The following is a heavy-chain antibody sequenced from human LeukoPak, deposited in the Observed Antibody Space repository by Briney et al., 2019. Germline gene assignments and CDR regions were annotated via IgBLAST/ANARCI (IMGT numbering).Heavy chain of an antibody. CDR3: AKDQVVLMVSSSFDY. Sequence: PGGSLRLSCAASGFTFSSYAMSWVRQAPGKGLEWVSAISGSGGSTYYADSVKGRFTISRDNSKNTLYLQMNSLRAEDTAVYYCAKDQVVLMVSSSFDYWGQGTLVTVSS. J-gene: IGHJ4*02. V-gene: IGHV3-23*01. CDR2: ISGSGGST. CDR1: GFTFSSYA. D-gene: IGHD2-8*01.